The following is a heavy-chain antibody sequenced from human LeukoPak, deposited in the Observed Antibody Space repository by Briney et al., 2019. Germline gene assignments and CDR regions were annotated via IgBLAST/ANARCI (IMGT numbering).Heavy chain of an antibody. V-gene: IGHV3-11*01. J-gene: IGHJ4*02. CDR2: ISSSGSTI. D-gene: IGHD5-12*01. CDR1: GFTFSDYY. CDR3: AKQYSGDEDY. Sequence: GGSLRLSCAASGFTFSDYYMSWIRQAPGKGLEWVSYISSSGSTISYADSVKGRFTISRDNSKNTLYLQMNSLRAEDTAVYYCAKQYSGDEDYWGQGTLVTVFS.